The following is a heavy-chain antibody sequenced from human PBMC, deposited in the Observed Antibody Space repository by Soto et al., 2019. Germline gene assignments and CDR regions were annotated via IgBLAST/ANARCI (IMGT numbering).Heavy chain of an antibody. CDR3: ARGGYLSTIFGVVHGP. CDR2: INPNSGGT. D-gene: IGHD3-3*01. J-gene: IGHJ5*02. V-gene: IGHV1-2*02. CDR1: GYTFTGYY. Sequence: ASVKVSCKASGYTFTGYYMHWVRQAPGQGLEWMGWINPNSGGTNYAQKFQGRVTMARDTSISTAYMELSRLRSDDTAVYYCARGGYLSTIFGVVHGPWGQGTLVTVSS.